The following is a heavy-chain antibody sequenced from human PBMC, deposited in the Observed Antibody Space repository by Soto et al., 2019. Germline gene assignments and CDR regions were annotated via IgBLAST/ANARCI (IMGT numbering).Heavy chain of an antibody. D-gene: IGHD5-12*01. CDR2: IYYSGST. CDR3: ARVPMAYENGWFDP. V-gene: IGHV4-59*01. J-gene: IGHJ5*02. Sequence: TSETLSLTCTVSGGSISSYYWSWIRQPPGKGLEWIGYIYYSGSTNYNPSLKSRVTISVDTSKNQFSLKLSSVTAADTAVYYCARVPMAYENGWFDPWGQGTLVTVSS. CDR1: GGSISSYY.